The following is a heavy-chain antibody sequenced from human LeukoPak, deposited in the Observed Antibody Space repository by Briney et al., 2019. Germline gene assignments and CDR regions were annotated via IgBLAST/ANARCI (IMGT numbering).Heavy chain of an antibody. Sequence: PGGSLRLSCAASGFTFSNAWMNWVRQAPGKGLEWVGRIKSKTDGGTTDYAAPVKGRFTISRDDSKNTLYLQMNSLRAEDTAVYYCAKDIVVVTSDTPDAFDIWGQGTMVTVSS. CDR2: IKSKTDGGTT. J-gene: IGHJ3*02. V-gene: IGHV3-15*07. CDR3: AKDIVVVTSDTPDAFDI. D-gene: IGHD2-21*02. CDR1: GFTFSNAW.